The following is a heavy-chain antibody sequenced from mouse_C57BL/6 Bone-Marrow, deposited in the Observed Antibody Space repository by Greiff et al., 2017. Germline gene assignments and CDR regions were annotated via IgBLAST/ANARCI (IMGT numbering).Heavy chain of an antibody. Sequence: EVNVVESGGDLVKPGGSLKLSCAASGFTFSSYGMSWVRQTPDKRLEWVATISSGGSYTYYPDSVKGRFTISRDHAKNPLYLQMISLKSEDTAMYYCARHWDFDYWGQGTTLTVSS. J-gene: IGHJ2*01. CDR2: ISSGGSYT. CDR3: ARHWDFDY. V-gene: IGHV5-6*01. CDR1: GFTFSSYG. D-gene: IGHD4-1*01.